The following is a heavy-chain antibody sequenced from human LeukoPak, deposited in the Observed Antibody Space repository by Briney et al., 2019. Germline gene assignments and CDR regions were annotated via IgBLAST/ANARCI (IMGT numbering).Heavy chain of an antibody. D-gene: IGHD6-19*01. CDR3: AREEVAGHPH. Sequence: GSSVKVSCKASGGTFSSYAISWVRQAPGRGLEWMGGIIPIFGTANYAQKFQGRVTITADESTSTAYMELSSLRSEDTAVYYCAREEVAGHPHWGQGTLVTVSS. CDR2: IIPIFGTA. J-gene: IGHJ4*02. CDR1: GGTFSSYA. V-gene: IGHV1-69*01.